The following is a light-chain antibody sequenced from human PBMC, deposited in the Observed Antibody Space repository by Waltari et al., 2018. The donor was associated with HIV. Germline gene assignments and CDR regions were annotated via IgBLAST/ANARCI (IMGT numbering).Light chain of an antibody. J-gene: IGKJ4*01. Sequence: LTQSPSFLSASVGDRVTITCRASQGINNYLAWYQQKPGKAPRLLIYAASTLHSGVPSRFSGSGSGTEFSLTISSLQPEDFATYYCQQLNSYPRRLTFGGVTKVEVK. CDR3: QQLNSYPRRLT. CDR2: AAS. V-gene: IGKV1-9*01. CDR1: QGINNY.